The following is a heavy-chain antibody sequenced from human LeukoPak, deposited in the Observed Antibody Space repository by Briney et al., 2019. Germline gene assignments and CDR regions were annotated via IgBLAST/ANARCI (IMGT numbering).Heavy chain of an antibody. V-gene: IGHV4-59*01. CDR2: IYYSGST. CDR3: ASGPITMIGNWFDP. CDR1: GGSISSYY. D-gene: IGHD3-22*01. J-gene: IGHJ5*02. Sequence: SETLSLTCTVSGGSISSYYWSWIRQPPGKGLEWIGYIYYSGSTNYNPSLKSRVTISVDTSKNQFSLKLSSVTAADTAVYYCASGPITMIGNWFDPWGQGTLVTVSS.